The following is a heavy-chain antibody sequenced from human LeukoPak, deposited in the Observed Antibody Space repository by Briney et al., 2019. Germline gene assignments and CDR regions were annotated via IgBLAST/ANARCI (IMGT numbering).Heavy chain of an antibody. Sequence: PGGSLRLSCAASGFTFSTYAMSWVRQAPGKGLEWVSVVSGTGGRTYYADSVKGRFTISRDNSKNTLYLQMNSLRAEDTAVYYCAKDDYSRSFNYWGQGTLVTVSS. V-gene: IGHV3-23*01. CDR1: GFTFSTYA. D-gene: IGHD6-13*01. CDR2: VSGTGGRT. CDR3: AKDDYSRSFNY. J-gene: IGHJ4*02.